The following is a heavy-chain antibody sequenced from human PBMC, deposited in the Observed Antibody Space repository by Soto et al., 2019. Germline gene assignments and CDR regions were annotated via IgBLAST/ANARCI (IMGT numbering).Heavy chain of an antibody. CDR1: GDSVSSNSAA. V-gene: IGHV6-1*01. CDR2: TYYRSKWYN. CDR3: ARAIGEQQLVFWFDP. J-gene: IGHJ5*02. D-gene: IGHD6-13*01. Sequence: SQTLSLTCAISGDSVSSNSAAWNWIRQSPSRGLEWLGRTYYRSKWYNDYAVSVKSRITINPDTSKNQFSLRLNSVTPEDTAVYYCARAIGEQQLVFWFDPWGQGTLVTVSS.